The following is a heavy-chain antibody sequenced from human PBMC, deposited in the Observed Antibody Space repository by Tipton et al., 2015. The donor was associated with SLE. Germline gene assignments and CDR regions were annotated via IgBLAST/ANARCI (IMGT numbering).Heavy chain of an antibody. Sequence: TLSLTCTVSGGSISSYYWSWIRQPPGKGLEWIGYIYYSGSTNYNPSLKSRVTISVDTSKNQFSLKLSSVTAADAAVYYCARGQYNWNYFALWGRGTLVTVSS. CDR2: IYYSGST. CDR3: ARGQYNWNYFAL. V-gene: IGHV4-59*12. J-gene: IGHJ2*01. D-gene: IGHD1-20*01. CDR1: GGSISSYY.